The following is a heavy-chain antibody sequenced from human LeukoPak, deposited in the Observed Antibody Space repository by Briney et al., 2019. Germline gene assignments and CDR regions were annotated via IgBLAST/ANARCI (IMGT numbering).Heavy chain of an antibody. J-gene: IGHJ4*02. CDR1: GYTFTSYD. V-gene: IGHV1-8*01. CDR3: ARGLGRTAMVTRGGVRFDY. CDR2: MNPNSGNT. D-gene: IGHD5-18*01. Sequence: ASVKVSCKASGYTFTSYDINWVRQATGQGLEWMGWMNPNSGNTGYAQKFQGRVAMTRNTSITTAYMELSSLRSADTAVYYCARGLGRTAMVTRGGVRFDYWGQGTLVTVSS.